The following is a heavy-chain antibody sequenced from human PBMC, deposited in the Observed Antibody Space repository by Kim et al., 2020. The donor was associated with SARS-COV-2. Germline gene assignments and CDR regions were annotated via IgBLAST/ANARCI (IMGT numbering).Heavy chain of an antibody. V-gene: IGHV3-33*01. CDR3: AANFDF. CDR1: GFTFSKYG. CDR2: IWYDGSNE. Sequence: GGSLRLSCAASGFTFSKYGMHWVRQAPGKGLEWVAVIWYDGSNEYYADSVKGRFTISRDNSKNTLYLQMNSLRAEDTAVYYCAANFDFWGQGTLVTVSS. J-gene: IGHJ4*02.